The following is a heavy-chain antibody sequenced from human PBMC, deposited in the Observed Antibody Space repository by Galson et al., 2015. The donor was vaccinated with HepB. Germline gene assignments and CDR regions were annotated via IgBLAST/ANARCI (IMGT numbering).Heavy chain of an antibody. Sequence: SETLSLTCAVYGGSFSGYYWSWIRQPPGKGLEWIGEINHSGSTNYNPSLKSRVTISVDTSKNQFSLKLSSVTAADTAVYYCARGIWSGYYLKPDFDYWGQGTLVTVSS. J-gene: IGHJ4*02. CDR2: INHSGST. V-gene: IGHV4-34*01. CDR3: ARGIWSGYYLKPDFDY. CDR1: GGSFSGYY. D-gene: IGHD3-3*01.